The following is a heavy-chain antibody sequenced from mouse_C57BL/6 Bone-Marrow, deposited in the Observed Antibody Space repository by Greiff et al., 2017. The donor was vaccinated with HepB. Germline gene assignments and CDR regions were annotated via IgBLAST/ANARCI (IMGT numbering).Heavy chain of an antibody. J-gene: IGHJ3*01. CDR2: ISYDGSN. V-gene: IGHV3-6*01. CDR3: ARGGGRPFAY. Sequence: EVQLQQSGPGLVKPSQSLSLTCSVTGYSITSGYYWNWIRQFPGNKLEWMGYISYDGSNNYNPSLKNRISITRDTSKNQFFLKLNSVTTEDTATYYCARGGGRPFAYWGQGTLVTVSA. D-gene: IGHD3-3*01. CDR1: GYSITSGYY.